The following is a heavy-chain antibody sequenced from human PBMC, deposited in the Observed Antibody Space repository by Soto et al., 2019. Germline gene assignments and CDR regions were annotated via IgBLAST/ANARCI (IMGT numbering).Heavy chain of an antibody. Sequence: EVQLVESGGGLVQPGGSLGLSCAASGYTFSSYWMDWVRQAPGKGLVWVSRINSDGSSTSYADSVKGLFTISRDNAKNTLYLQMNSLRAEDTAVYYCARTFGYSYGAYYYYGMDVWGQGTTVTVSS. V-gene: IGHV3-74*01. J-gene: IGHJ6*02. CDR2: INSDGSST. D-gene: IGHD5-18*01. CDR1: GYTFSSYW. CDR3: ARTFGYSYGAYYYYGMDV.